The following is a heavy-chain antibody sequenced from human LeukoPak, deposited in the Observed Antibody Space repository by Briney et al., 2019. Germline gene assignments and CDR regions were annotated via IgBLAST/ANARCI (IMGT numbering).Heavy chain of an antibody. CDR3: ARERTIAARKGDWFDP. V-gene: IGHV1-2*06. J-gene: IGHJ5*02. D-gene: IGHD6-6*01. Sequence: ASVKVSCKASGYTFTGYHMHWVRQAPGQGLEWMGRINPNSGGTNYAQKFQGRVTMTRDTSISTAYMELSRLRSDDTAVYYCARERTIAARKGDWFDPWGQGTLVTVSS. CDR2: INPNSGGT. CDR1: GYTFTGYH.